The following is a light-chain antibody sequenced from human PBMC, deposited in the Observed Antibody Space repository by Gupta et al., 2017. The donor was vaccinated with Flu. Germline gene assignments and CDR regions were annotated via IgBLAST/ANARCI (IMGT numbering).Light chain of an antibody. Sequence: EIVLTQSPATLPLSPGQRATLSCRASQSVSNSLAWYQQKPGQAPRLLIYEASNRATGIPARFSGSGSGTDFTLTISNLEPEDVAVYYCQQRNNCPLTFGQGTKVEIK. CDR2: EAS. V-gene: IGKV3-11*01. CDR1: QSVSNS. J-gene: IGKJ4*01. CDR3: QQRNNCPLT.